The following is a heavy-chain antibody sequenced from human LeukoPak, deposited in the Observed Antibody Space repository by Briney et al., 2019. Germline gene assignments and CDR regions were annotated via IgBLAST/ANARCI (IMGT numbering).Heavy chain of an antibody. CDR2: ISAYNGNT. J-gene: IGHJ4*02. D-gene: IGHD3-10*01. Sequence: GASVTVSCTASGYTFTSYGISWVRQAPGQGLEWMGWISAYNGNTNYAQKLQGRVTMTTDTSTSTAYMELRSLRSDDTAVYYCARASYGSGSYYMEYWGQGTLVTVSS. V-gene: IGHV1-18*01. CDR3: ARASYGSGSYYMEY. CDR1: GYTFTSYG.